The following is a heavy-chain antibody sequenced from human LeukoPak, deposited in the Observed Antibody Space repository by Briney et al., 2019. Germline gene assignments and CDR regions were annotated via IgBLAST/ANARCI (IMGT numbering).Heavy chain of an antibody. V-gene: IGHV1-2*02. J-gene: IGHJ4*02. Sequence: ASVKVSCKASGYTFTGYYMHWVRQAPGQGLEWMGWINPNSGGTNYAQKFQGRVTMTRDTSISIVYMELSRLRSDDTAVYSCARGGPSRGTGFYYFDYWGQGTLVTASS. CDR1: GYTFTGYY. D-gene: IGHD3-10*01. CDR2: INPNSGGT. CDR3: ARGGPSRGTGFYYFDY.